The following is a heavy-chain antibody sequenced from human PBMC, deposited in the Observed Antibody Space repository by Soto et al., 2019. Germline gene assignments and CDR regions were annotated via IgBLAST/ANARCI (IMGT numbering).Heavy chain of an antibody. CDR1: GGSFSGYY. CDR3: ARGLSISYDILTGYYELYYYYGMDV. D-gene: IGHD3-9*01. CDR2: INHSGST. Sequence: KTSETLSLTCAVYGGSFSGYYWSWIRQPPGKGLEWIGEINHSGSTNYNPSLKSRVTISVDTSKNQFSLKLSSVTAADTAVYYCARGLSISYDILTGYYELYYYYGMDVWGQGTTVTVSS. V-gene: IGHV4-34*01. J-gene: IGHJ6*02.